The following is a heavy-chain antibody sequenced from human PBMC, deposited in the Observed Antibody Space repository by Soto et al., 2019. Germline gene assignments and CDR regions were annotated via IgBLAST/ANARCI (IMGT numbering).Heavy chain of an antibody. CDR1: SGSISSSNW. CDR2: IYHSGST. D-gene: IGHD2-21*01. J-gene: IGHJ4*02. Sequence: SETLSLTCAVSSGSISSSNWWSWVRQPPGKGLEWIGEIYHSGSTNYNPSLKSRVTISVDKSKNQFSLKLSSVTAADTAVYYCASSRCGGDCYSLHRPFDYWGQGTLVTVSS. CDR3: ASSRCGGDCYSLHRPFDY. V-gene: IGHV4-4*02.